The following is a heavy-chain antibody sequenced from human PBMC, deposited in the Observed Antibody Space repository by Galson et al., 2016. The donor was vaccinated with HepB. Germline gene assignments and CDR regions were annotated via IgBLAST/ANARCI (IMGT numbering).Heavy chain of an antibody. CDR2: ISSSSSYV. V-gene: IGHV3-21*01. Sequence: GLEWVSSISSSSSYVDYADTVKGRFTISRDNAKNSLYLQMNSLRAEDTAVYYCARGDIVGAIFDYWGQGTLVTVSS. CDR3: ARGDIVGAIFDY. J-gene: IGHJ4*02. D-gene: IGHD1-26*01.